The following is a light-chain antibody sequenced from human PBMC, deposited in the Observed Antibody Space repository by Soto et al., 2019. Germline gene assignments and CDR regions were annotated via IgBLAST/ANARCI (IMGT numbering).Light chain of an antibody. V-gene: IGKV1-5*03. CDR3: QQYHTLYT. Sequence: DIQMTQSPSTLSASVGDRVTITCRASQSISSWLAWYQQKPGKAPKLLIYNASTLESGVPSRFSGSGSGTEFTLTISSLQPDDFATYYCQQYHTLYTFGQGTKLEIK. CDR1: QSISSW. CDR2: NAS. J-gene: IGKJ2*01.